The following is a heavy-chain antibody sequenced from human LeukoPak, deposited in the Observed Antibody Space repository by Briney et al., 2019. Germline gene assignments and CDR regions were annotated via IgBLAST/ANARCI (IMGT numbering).Heavy chain of an antibody. V-gene: IGHV4-59*01. CDR3: ARGLTTWDYYYMDV. CDR2: IYYSGST. CDR1: GGSISSYY. Sequence: SETLSLTCTVSGGSISSYYWSWIRQPPGKGLEWIGYIYYSGSTIYNPSLKSRVTLSVDTSKNQFSLKLSSVTAADTAVYYCARGLTTWDYYYMDVWGKGTTVTVSS. D-gene: IGHD4-11*01. J-gene: IGHJ6*03.